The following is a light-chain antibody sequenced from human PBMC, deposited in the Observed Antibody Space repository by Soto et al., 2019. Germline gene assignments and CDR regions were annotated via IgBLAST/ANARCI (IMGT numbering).Light chain of an antibody. CDR3: QQYYSTLALT. Sequence: DIVMTQSPDSLAVSLGERATINCKSSQSLLFSSNSKNYLAWYQQKAGQPPKLLIYWASTLESGVPDRFSGSGSGTDFTLTISSLQAEDVAVYYCQQYYSTLALTFGGGTKVEIK. V-gene: IGKV4-1*01. CDR1: QSLLFSSNSKNY. CDR2: WAS. J-gene: IGKJ4*01.